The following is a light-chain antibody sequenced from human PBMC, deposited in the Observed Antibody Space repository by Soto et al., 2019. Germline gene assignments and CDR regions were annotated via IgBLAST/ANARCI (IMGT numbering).Light chain of an antibody. Sequence: QSALAQPPSASGSPGQSVTISCTGSGSDIGAYNFVSWNQQHPGKAPKLMIFGVTERPSGVPDRFSGSKSGNTASLTVSGLQADDEAVYYCYSYAGRNIWVFGGGTQLTVL. V-gene: IGLV2-8*01. J-gene: IGLJ3*02. CDR1: GSDIGAYNF. CDR2: GVT. CDR3: YSYAGRNIWV.